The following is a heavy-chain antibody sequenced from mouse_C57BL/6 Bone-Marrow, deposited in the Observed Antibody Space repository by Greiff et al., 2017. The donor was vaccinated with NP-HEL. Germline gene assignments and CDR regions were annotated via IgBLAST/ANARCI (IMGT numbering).Heavy chain of an antibody. Sequence: VQLQQSGPGLVQPSQSLSITCTVSGFSLTSYGVHWVRQSPGKGLEWLGVIWSGGSTDYNAAFMSRLSITKDNSKSQVFFKMNSLQADDTAIYYCAKNGANWSSWFAYWGQGTLVTVSA. CDR3: AKNGANWSSWFAY. J-gene: IGHJ3*01. CDR1: GFSLTSYG. CDR2: IWSGGST. D-gene: IGHD4-1*01. V-gene: IGHV2-5*01.